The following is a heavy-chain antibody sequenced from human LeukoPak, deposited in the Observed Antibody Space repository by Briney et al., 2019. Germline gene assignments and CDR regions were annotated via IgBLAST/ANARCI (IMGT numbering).Heavy chain of an antibody. CDR1: GGSISSYY. D-gene: IGHD3-10*01. CDR2: IYTSGST. Sequence: SETLSLTCTVSGGSISSYYWSWIRQPAGKGLEWIGRIYTSGSTNYNPSPKSRVTMSVDTSKNQFSLKLSSVTAADTAVYYCARDSPRLLWFGEPHYYYYMDVWGKGTTVTVSS. J-gene: IGHJ6*03. CDR3: ARDSPRLLWFGEPHYYYYMDV. V-gene: IGHV4-4*07.